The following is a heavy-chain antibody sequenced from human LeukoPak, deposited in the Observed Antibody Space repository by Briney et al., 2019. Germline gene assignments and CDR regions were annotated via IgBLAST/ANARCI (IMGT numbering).Heavy chain of an antibody. CDR3: ARGPLYYYDSSGLDY. D-gene: IGHD3-22*01. V-gene: IGHV1-2*02. CDR1: GYTFTGYY. CDR2: INPNSGGT. Sequence: ASVKVSCKASGYTFTGYYMHWVRQAPGQGLEWMGWINPNSGGTDYAQKFQGRVTMTRDTSISTAYMELSRLRSDDTAVYYCARGPLYYYDSSGLDYWGQGTLVTVSS. J-gene: IGHJ4*02.